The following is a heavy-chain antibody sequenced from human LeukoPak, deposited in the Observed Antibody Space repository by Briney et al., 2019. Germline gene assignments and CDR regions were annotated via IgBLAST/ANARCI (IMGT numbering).Heavy chain of an antibody. V-gene: IGHV1-18*01. Sequence: ASVKVSCKASGYTFTNYGISWVRQAPGQGLEWMGWISAYNGNTNYAQKLQGRVTMTTDTSTSTAYMELRSLRSDDTAVYYCARDYQYYYDSSGYFIFDYWGQGTLVTVSP. D-gene: IGHD3-22*01. J-gene: IGHJ4*02. CDR3: ARDYQYYYDSSGYFIFDY. CDR2: ISAYNGNT. CDR1: GYTFTNYG.